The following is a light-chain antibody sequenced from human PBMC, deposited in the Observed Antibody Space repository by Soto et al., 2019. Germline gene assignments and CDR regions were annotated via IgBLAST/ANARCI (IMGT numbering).Light chain of an antibody. V-gene: IGKV3-15*01. CDR1: QSVSSN. CDR2: GAS. Sequence: IEMAQCPATLSVSPGERATLSCRASQSVSSNLAWYQQKPGQAPRLLIYGASTRATGIPARFSGSGSGTEFTLTISSLQSEDFAVYYCQQYNNWPQTFGQGTKVDIK. J-gene: IGKJ1*01. CDR3: QQYNNWPQT.